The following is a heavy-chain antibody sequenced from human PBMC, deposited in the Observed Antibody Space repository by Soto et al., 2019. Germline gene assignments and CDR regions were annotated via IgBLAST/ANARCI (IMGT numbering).Heavy chain of an antibody. CDR3: ARGGSFLEWFQEAFDY. CDR2: ISYDGSKK. Sequence: GGSLRLSCAASRFTFSNYAMHWVRQAPGKGLQWVAVISYDGSKKYFADSVKGRFTISRDNSRNTLYLTMNSLRVEDTAVYYCARGGSFLEWFQEAFDYWGQGTLVTVSS. CDR1: RFTFSNYA. D-gene: IGHD3-3*01. J-gene: IGHJ4*02. V-gene: IGHV3-33*05.